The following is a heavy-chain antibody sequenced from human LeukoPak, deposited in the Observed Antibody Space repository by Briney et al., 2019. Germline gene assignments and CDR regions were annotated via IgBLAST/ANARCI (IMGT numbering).Heavy chain of an antibody. V-gene: IGHV4-59*01. CDR2: IYYNGST. Sequence: PSETLSLTCTVSGGAINGYYWNWIRQTPGKGLEWIGYIYYNGSTNYNPSLKSRVTTSLDTSKNHFSLKLNSVTAADTAVYYCARVTTVAGSDYFGYWGQGTPVTVSS. J-gene: IGHJ4*02. CDR1: GGAINGYY. CDR3: ARVTTVAGSDYFGY. D-gene: IGHD6-19*01.